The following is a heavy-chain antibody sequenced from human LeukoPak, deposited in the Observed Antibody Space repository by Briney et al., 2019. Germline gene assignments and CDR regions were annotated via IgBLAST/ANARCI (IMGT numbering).Heavy chain of an antibody. V-gene: IGHV3-23*01. CDR3: AKSAAGPLTGTSH. CDR2: IGESGDRT. CDR1: GFTFTTCV. D-gene: IGHD3-9*01. J-gene: IGHJ4*02. Sequence: GGSLRLSCAASGFTFTTCVMNWVRQAPGKGLEWVSGIGESGDRTYYADSVKGRFTISRDNSKNTLYLQMNSLRADDTAVYYCAKSAAGPLTGTSHWGQGTLVTVSS.